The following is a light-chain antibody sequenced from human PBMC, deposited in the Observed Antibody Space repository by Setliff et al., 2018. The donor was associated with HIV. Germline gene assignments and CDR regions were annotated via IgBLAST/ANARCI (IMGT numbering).Light chain of an antibody. V-gene: IGLV2-14*03. CDR2: DVS. CDR3: SSYTSSTPLYV. CDR1: SSDVSTYNF. Sequence: QSVLTQPASVSGSPGQSITISCTGTSSDVSTYNFVSWYQQHPGKAPKLMIYDVSYRPSGVSNRFSGSKSGSTASLTISGPQAEDEADYYCSSYTSSTPLYVFGNGTKVTVL. J-gene: IGLJ1*01.